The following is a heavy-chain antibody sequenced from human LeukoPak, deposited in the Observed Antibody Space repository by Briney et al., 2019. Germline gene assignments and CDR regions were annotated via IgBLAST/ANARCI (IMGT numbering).Heavy chain of an antibody. D-gene: IGHD6-6*01. CDR3: TRGMGTRPIHY. V-gene: IGHV1-69*05. CDR1: GGSIGSHA. CDR2: IFPLFGAP. J-gene: IGHJ4*02. Sequence: ASVNVSCKASGGSIGSHAVSWVRQAPGQGVAWMGGIFPLFGAPIYAQNFQDKLTSSTDESTNTAYMELRSLTSEDTVFYFCTRGMGTRPIHYWGQGTLVTVSS.